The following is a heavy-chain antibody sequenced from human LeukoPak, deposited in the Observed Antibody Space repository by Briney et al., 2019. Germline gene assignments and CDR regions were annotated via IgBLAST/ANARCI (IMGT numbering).Heavy chain of an antibody. CDR3: ATRNSETADDR. CDR1: GVSITSPDYD. V-gene: IGHV4-39*01. Sequence: SETLSLTCTVSGVSITSPDYDWGWLRQPQGKGLEWIASVSFSGSTHYNSSLKSRVIVFVETSENRFSLRMKFVTAADTALYFCATRNSETADDRWGQGILVTVSS. CDR2: VSFSGST. J-gene: IGHJ5*02. D-gene: IGHD2/OR15-2a*01.